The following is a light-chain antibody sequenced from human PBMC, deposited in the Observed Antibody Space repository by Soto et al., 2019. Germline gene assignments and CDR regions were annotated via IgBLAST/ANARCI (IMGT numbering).Light chain of an antibody. V-gene: IGKV3-15*01. CDR2: GAS. Sequence: EIVMTQSPDILSVSPGERDTLSCRASQSISSNLAWYQQKPSHSPSLLNYGASTRAAGIPARFSGRASATESPLTISRLQSEYFAVYYCQQYINLWTFGQGTKVDIK. J-gene: IGKJ1*01. CDR1: QSISSN. CDR3: QQYINLWT.